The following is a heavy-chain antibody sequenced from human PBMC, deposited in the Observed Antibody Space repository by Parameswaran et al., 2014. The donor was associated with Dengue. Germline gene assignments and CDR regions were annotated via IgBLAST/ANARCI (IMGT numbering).Heavy chain of an antibody. CDR2: IYWDDDK. Sequence: VRQAPGKALEWLALIYWDDDKRYSPSLRSRLTITKDTSKNQVVLTMTNMDPVDTATYYCAHHHSRDYYNGMDVWGQGTTVTVSS. D-gene: IGHD3-10*01. J-gene: IGHJ6*02. CDR3: AHHHSRDYYNGMDV. V-gene: IGHV2-5*02.